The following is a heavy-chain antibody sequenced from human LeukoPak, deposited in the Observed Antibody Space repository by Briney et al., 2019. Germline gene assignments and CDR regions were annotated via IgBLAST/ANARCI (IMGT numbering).Heavy chain of an antibody. CDR2: IYYSGST. D-gene: IGHD4-17*01. CDR1: GGSISSSSYY. Sequence: SETLSLTCTVSGGSISSSSYYWGWIRQPPGKGLEWIGSIYYSGSTYYIPSLKSRVTISVDTSKNQFSLKLSSVTAADTAVYYCARSYGDYVNWFDPWGQGTLVTVSS. V-gene: IGHV4-39*07. J-gene: IGHJ5*02. CDR3: ARSYGDYVNWFDP.